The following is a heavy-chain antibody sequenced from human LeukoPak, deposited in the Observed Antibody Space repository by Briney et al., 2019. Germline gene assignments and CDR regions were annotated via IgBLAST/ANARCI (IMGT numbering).Heavy chain of an antibody. D-gene: IGHD6-19*01. CDR3: ARGQWLGDY. Sequence: PGGSLRLSCAASGFAFSGYWMSWVRQAPGRGLEWVANIKQDGSEKYYVDPVKGRFTISRDNAKNSLYLQMNSLRAEDTAAYYCARGQWLGDYWGQGTLVTVSS. V-gene: IGHV3-7*01. J-gene: IGHJ4*02. CDR2: IKQDGSEK. CDR1: GFAFSGYW.